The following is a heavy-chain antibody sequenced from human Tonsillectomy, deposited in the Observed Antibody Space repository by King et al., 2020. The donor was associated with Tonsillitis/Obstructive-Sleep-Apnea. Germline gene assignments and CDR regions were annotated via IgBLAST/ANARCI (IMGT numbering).Heavy chain of an antibody. J-gene: IGHJ6*03. V-gene: IGHV4-34*01. CDR2: INHSGST. D-gene: IGHD6-13*01. CDR3: ARARQLGHYYYYMDV. Sequence: VQLQQWGAGLLKPSETLSLTCAVYGGSFSGYYWSWIRQPPGKGLEWIGEINHSGSTNYNPSLKSRVTISVDTSKNQFSLKLSSVTAADTAGYYCARARQLGHYYYYMDVWGKGTTVTVSS. CDR1: GGSFSGYY.